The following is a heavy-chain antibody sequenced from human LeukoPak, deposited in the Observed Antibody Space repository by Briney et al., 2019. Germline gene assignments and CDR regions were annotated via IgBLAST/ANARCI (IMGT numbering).Heavy chain of an antibody. V-gene: IGHV1-18*01. D-gene: IGHD1-26*01. CDR1: DDTFFSYG. CDR3: ASGSYLWGGMDV. CDR2: ISAYNDNT. Sequence: ASVKVSCKASDDTFFSYGVSWVRQAPGQGLEWMGWISAYNDNTNYAQKFQGRVIMTTDTSTNTAYTELRSLTSDDTAVYYCASGSYLWGGMDVWGQGTTVTVS. J-gene: IGHJ6*02.